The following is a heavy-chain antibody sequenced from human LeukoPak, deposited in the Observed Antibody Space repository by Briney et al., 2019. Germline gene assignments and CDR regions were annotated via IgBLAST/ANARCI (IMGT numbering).Heavy chain of an antibody. V-gene: IGHV3-23*01. D-gene: IGHD1-7*01. J-gene: IGHJ3*02. CDR1: GFTFSSYA. Sequence: GGSLRLSCAASGFTFSSYAMSWVRLAPGKGLEWVSGISGSGGSTYYADSVRGRFTISRDNSKNTLYLQMNSLGVEDTAVYYCAKDRVWNSGAFDIWGQGTMVTVSS. CDR2: ISGSGGST. CDR3: AKDRVWNSGAFDI.